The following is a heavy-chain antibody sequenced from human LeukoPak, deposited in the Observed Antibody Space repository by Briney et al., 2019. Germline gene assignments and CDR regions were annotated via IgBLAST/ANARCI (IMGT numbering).Heavy chain of an antibody. Sequence: PEGSLRLSCAASGFTFSSYWMSWVRQAPGKGLEWVANIKQDGSEKYYVDSVKGRFTISRDNAKNSLYLQMNSLRAEDTAVYYCARDQKGNYYDSSGYYYINWFDPWGQGTLVTVSS. D-gene: IGHD3-22*01. CDR2: IKQDGSEK. CDR3: ARDQKGNYYDSSGYYYINWFDP. V-gene: IGHV3-7*01. J-gene: IGHJ5*02. CDR1: GFTFSSYW.